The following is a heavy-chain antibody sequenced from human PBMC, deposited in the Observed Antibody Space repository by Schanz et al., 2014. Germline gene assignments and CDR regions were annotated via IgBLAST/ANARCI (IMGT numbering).Heavy chain of an antibody. CDR2: ISHDGYST. CDR3: AKSQGSSFDS. J-gene: IGHJ4*02. V-gene: IGHV3-64D*06. Sequence: EVQLVESGGGLVQPGGSLRLSCSAPGFTFSIYAMHWVRQAPGKGLEYVSAISHDGYSTYYADSVKGRFTISSDNSKSTLYLQMSSLRAEDTAVYYCAKSQGSSFDSWGQGTLVTVSS. CDR1: GFTFSIYA. D-gene: IGHD6-13*01.